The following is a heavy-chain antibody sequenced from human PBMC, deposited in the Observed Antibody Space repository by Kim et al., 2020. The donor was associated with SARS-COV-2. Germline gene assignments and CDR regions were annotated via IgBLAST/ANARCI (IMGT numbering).Heavy chain of an antibody. J-gene: IGHJ5*02. CDR3: AREVDTAMVGGWFDP. V-gene: IGHV1-46*01. D-gene: IGHD5-18*01. Sequence: QKFQGRVTMTRDTSTSTVYMELSSLRSEDTAVYYCAREVDTAMVGGWFDPWGQGTLVTVSS.